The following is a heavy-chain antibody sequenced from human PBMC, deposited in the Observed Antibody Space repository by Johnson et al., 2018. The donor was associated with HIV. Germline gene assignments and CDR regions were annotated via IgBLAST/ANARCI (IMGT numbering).Heavy chain of an antibody. CDR1: GFTFSDYY. J-gene: IGHJ3*02. CDR2: ISSRGIPI. D-gene: IGHD3-10*01. V-gene: IGHV3-11*04. CDR3: ARAVTPFGDWEAFDI. Sequence: QVQLVESGGGLVKPGGSLRLSCAASGFTFSDYYMGWIRQTPGKGLEWISYISSRGIPIYYVDSVKGRFTISRDSSKNTLYLQMNSLRAEDTALYYCARAVTPFGDWEAFDIWGQGTMVTVSS.